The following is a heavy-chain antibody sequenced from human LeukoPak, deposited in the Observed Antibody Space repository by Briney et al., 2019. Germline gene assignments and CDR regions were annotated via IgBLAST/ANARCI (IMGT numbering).Heavy chain of an antibody. CDR2: IYTSGST. CDR1: GGSISSYY. J-gene: IGHJ4*02. CDR3: ARDGYYYDSSGYYRFDY. V-gene: IGHV4-4*07. D-gene: IGHD3-22*01. Sequence: SETLSLTCTVSGGSISSYYWSWIRQPAGKGLEWIGRIYTSGSTNYNPSLKSRVTMSVDTSKNQFSLKLSSVTAADTAVYYFARDGYYYDSSGYYRFDYWGQGTLVTVSS.